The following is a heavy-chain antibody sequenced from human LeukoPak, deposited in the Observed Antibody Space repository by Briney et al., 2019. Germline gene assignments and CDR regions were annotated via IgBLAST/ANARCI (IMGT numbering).Heavy chain of an antibody. J-gene: IGHJ3*02. D-gene: IGHD6-13*01. V-gene: IGHV4-59*08. CDR2: IYYSGTT. Sequence: PSETLSLTCTVSGGSITSYYWSWIRQPPGKGLEWIGYIYYSGTTNYNPSLKSRVTMSVDTSKNQFSLKLSSVTAADTAVYYCARSGSSWSLDAFDIWGQGTMVTVSS. CDR1: GGSITSYY. CDR3: ARSGSSWSLDAFDI.